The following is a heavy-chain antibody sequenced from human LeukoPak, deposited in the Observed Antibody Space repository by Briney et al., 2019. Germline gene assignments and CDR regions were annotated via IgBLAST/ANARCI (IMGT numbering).Heavy chain of an antibody. J-gene: IGHJ6*02. Sequence: SETLSLTCTVSGGSISSSSYYWGWIRQPPGTGLEWIGSIYYSGSTYYNPSLKSRVTISVDTSKNQFSLKLSSVTAADTAVYYCARPPRVRGKLDYYGMDVWGQGTTVTVSS. D-gene: IGHD3-10*01. CDR1: GGSISSSSYY. CDR3: ARPPRVRGKLDYYGMDV. V-gene: IGHV4-39*01. CDR2: IYYSGST.